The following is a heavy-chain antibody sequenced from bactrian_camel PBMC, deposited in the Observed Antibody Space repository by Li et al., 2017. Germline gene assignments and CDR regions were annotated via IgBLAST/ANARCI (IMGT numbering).Heavy chain of an antibody. V-gene: IGHV3S1*01. CDR1: GFTFSSYW. CDR3: AIGQVRPSCRHGVCNAAL. Sequence: QVQLVESGGGLVQPGGSLRLSCAASGFTFSSYWMSWFRQAPGKGLEAVPHINGDSGSTVYADSVKGRFTISRDVQDKNKHTLYLQMDSLKPEDTAMYICAIGQVRPSCRHGVCNAALWGQGTQVTVS. D-gene: IGHD1*01. J-gene: IGHJ4*01. CDR2: INGDSGST.